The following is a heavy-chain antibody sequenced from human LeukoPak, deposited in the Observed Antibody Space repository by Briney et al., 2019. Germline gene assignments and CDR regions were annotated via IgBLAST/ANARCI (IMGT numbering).Heavy chain of an antibody. V-gene: IGHV3-20*04. CDR1: GFTFGNYG. CDR2: NGWKGDST. Sequence: GGSLRLSCIASGFTFGNYGMSWVRQAPGRGLEWVAGNGWKGDSTSYADSVKGRFTVSRDNAKNSLYLQMNSLRAEDTALYYCARESWGYDSSGYYYVYGQWGQRTLVTVSS. J-gene: IGHJ4*02. D-gene: IGHD3-22*01. CDR3: ARESWGYDSSGYYYVYGQ.